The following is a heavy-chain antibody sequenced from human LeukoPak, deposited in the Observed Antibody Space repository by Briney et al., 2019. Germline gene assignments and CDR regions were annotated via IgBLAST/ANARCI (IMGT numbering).Heavy chain of an antibody. Sequence: PGRSLRLSCTASGFTFGDYLMSWFRRAPGKGLEWIGFISGGTTEYAASVKGRFTISRDDSTSIAYLQMNSLTTEDTAMYYCSRGSGWLSVYWGQGTLVTVSS. CDR1: GFTFGDYL. V-gene: IGHV3-49*03. CDR3: SRGSGWLSVY. J-gene: IGHJ4*02. D-gene: IGHD6-19*01. CDR2: ISGGTT.